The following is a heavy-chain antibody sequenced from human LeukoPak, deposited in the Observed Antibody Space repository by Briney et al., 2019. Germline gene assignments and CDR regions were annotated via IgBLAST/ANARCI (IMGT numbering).Heavy chain of an antibody. CDR3: ARDLDYYGSGSYGY. CDR1: GFTFDDYA. CDR2: ISWDGGST. J-gene: IGHJ4*02. Sequence: GGSLRLSCAASGFTFDDYAMHWVRQAPGKGLEWVSLISWDGGSTYYADSVKGRFTISRDNAKNSLYLQMNSLRAEDTAVYYCARDLDYYGSGSYGYWGQGTLVTVSS. D-gene: IGHD3-10*01. V-gene: IGHV3-43D*03.